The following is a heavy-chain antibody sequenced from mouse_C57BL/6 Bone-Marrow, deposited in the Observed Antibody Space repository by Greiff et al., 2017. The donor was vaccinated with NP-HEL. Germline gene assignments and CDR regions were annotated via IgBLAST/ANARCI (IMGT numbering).Heavy chain of an antibody. V-gene: IGHV1-69*01. D-gene: IGHD1-1*01. Sequence: QVQLQQPGAELVMPGASVKLSCKASGYTFTSYWMHWVKQRPGQGLEWIGEIDPSDSYTNYNQKFKGKSTLTVDKSSSTAYMQLSSLTSEDSAVYYCAIPYGGYAMDYWGQGTSVTVSS. CDR1: GYTFTSYW. CDR3: AIPYGGYAMDY. J-gene: IGHJ4*01. CDR2: IDPSDSYT.